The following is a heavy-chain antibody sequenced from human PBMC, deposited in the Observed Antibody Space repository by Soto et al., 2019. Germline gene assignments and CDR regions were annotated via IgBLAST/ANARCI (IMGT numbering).Heavy chain of an antibody. CDR3: AKDPHYGDYVRWFDP. CDR2: ISGSGGST. Sequence: GGSLRLSCAASGFTFSSYAMSWVRQAPGKGLEWVSAISGSGGSTYYADSVKGRFTISRDNSKNTLYLQMNSLRAEDTAVYYCAKDPHYGDYVRWFDPWGQGTLVTVSS. CDR1: GFTFSSYA. D-gene: IGHD4-17*01. V-gene: IGHV3-23*01. J-gene: IGHJ5*02.